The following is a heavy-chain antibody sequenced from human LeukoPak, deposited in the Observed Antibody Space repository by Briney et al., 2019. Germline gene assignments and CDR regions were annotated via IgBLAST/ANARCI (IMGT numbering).Heavy chain of an antibody. Sequence: GGSLRLSCAASGFTFSSYGMHWVRQAPGKGLEWVVVIWYDGSNKYYADSVKGRFTISRDNSKNTLYLQMNSLRAEDTAVYYCARDHSFDYWGQGTLVTVSS. V-gene: IGHV3-33*01. CDR1: GFTFSSYG. J-gene: IGHJ4*02. CDR3: ARDHSFDY. CDR2: IWYDGSNK.